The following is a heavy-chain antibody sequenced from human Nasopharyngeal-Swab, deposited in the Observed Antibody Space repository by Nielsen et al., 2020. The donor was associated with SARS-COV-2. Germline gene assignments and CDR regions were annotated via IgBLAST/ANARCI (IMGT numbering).Heavy chain of an antibody. CDR2: INSDGSST. CDR1: GFTFSSYW. J-gene: IGHJ3*02. V-gene: IGHV3-74*01. CDR3: VGSGSYYGGAFDI. D-gene: IGHD1-26*01. Sequence: GESLKISCAASGFTFSSYWMHWVRQAPGKGLVWVSRINSDGSSTSYADSVKGRFTISRDNAKNTLYLQMNSLRAEDTAVYYCVGSGSYYGGAFDIWGQGTMVTVSP.